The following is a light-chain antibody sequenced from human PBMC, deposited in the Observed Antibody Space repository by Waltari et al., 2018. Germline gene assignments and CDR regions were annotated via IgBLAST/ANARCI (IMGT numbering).Light chain of an antibody. J-gene: IGKJ4*01. CDR1: KSLLHNDGKGY. CDR3: MQGIHRLT. CDR2: EIS. V-gene: IGKV2-29*02. Sequence: EIMLTQTPLSLSVTPGQPAPISCKSNKSLLHNDGKGYLYWYLQRPGQSPQPLISEISSRFSGVPDRFSGSGSGADFTLRISRVEADDVGVYYCMQGIHRLTFGGGTKVEI.